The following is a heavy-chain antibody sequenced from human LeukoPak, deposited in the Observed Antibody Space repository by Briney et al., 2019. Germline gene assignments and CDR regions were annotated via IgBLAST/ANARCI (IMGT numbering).Heavy chain of an antibody. D-gene: IGHD2/OR15-2a*01. CDR3: ATGTFYLRHFDY. CDR2: IIPVLDIT. J-gene: IGHJ4*02. Sequence: ASVKVSCKASGGTFSSYGISWVRQAPGQGLEWMGRIIPVLDITNYAQKFQGRITITADKSTSTAYMGLSSLRSEDTAVYYCATGTFYLRHFDYWGQGTLVTVSS. CDR1: GGTFSSYG. V-gene: IGHV1-69*04.